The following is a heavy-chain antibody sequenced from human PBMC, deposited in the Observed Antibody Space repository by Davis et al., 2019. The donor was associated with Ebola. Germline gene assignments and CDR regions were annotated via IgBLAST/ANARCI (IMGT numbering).Heavy chain of an antibody. CDR2: INPNSGGT. D-gene: IGHD6-13*01. CDR1: GYTFTGYY. CDR3: ARSALRQQLTFDI. Sequence: ASVKVSCKASGYTFTGYYMHWVRQAPGQGLEWMGWINPNSGGTNYAQKFQGWVTMTRDTPISTAYMELSRLRSDDTAVYYCARSALRQQLTFDIWGQGTMVTVSS. V-gene: IGHV1-2*04. J-gene: IGHJ3*02.